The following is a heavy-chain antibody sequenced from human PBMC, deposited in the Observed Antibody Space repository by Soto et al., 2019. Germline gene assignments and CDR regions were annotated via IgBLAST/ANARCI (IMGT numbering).Heavy chain of an antibody. J-gene: IGHJ6*02. CDR3: AREKTSYGMAV. V-gene: IGHV1-8*01. Sequence: QVQLVQSGAEVKKPGASVKVSCKASGYTFTSYDINWVRQATGQGLEWMGWMNPNSGNTGYAQKFQGRVTMTRNTSISTAYMELSRLRAADPAVYYCAREKTSYGMAVWGQGTTVTVSS. CDR2: MNPNSGNT. CDR1: GYTFTSYD.